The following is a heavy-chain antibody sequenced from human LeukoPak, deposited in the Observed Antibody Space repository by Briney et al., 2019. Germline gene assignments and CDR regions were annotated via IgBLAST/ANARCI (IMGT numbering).Heavy chain of an antibody. Sequence: PSETLSLTRTVSGGSISSSSYYWGWVRQPPGKGLEWIGSIYYSGSTYYNPSLKSRVTISVDTSKNQFSLKLSSVTAADTAVYYCARYCSSTSCPMSSFDYWGQGTLVTVSS. CDR2: IYYSGST. CDR1: GGSISSSSYY. J-gene: IGHJ4*02. CDR3: ARYCSSTSCPMSSFDY. V-gene: IGHV4-39*07. D-gene: IGHD2-2*01.